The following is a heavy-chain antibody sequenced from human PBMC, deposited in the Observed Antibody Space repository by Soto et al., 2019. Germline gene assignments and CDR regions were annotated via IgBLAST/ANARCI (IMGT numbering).Heavy chain of an antibody. CDR3: ARDYYSGYLGGYYGMDV. Sequence: GSLRLSCAASGFTFDDYGMSWVRQAPGKGLEWVSGINWNGGSTGYADSVKGRFTISRDNAKNSLYLQMNSLRAEDTALYYCARDYYSGYLGGYYGMDVWGQGTTVTVSS. CDR2: INWNGGST. V-gene: IGHV3-20*04. J-gene: IGHJ6*02. D-gene: IGHD5-12*01. CDR1: GFTFDDYG.